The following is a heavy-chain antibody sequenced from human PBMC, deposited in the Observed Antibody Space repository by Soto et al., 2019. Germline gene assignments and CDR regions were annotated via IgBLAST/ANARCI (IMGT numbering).Heavy chain of an antibody. J-gene: IGHJ4*02. CDR1: GFTFNIYG. CDR3: AKDQASGQGSFDS. CDR2: ISYDGSNQ. V-gene: IGHV3-30*18. Sequence: VKLVESGGGVVQPGGSLRLSCAASGFTFNIYGMHWVRQAPDKGLEWVALISYDGSNQYYADSVKGRFTISRDNSKNTLFLQMISLRADDTAVYYCAKDQASGQGSFDSWGQGTLVTVSS.